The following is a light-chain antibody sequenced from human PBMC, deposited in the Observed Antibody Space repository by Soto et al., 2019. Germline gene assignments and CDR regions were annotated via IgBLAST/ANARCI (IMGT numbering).Light chain of an antibody. V-gene: IGLV1-40*01. CDR3: QTYDNSLAAYV. J-gene: IGLJ1*01. CDR1: NSDIGAGYD. CDR2: DNS. Sequence: QSVLTQPPSVSGAPGQRVTISCTGSNSDIGAGYDVQWYQQLPGTAPKLLIYDNSHRPSGVPDRFSGSTSGTSASLAITGLQAEDEADYYCQTYDNSLAAYVFGTGTKVTVL.